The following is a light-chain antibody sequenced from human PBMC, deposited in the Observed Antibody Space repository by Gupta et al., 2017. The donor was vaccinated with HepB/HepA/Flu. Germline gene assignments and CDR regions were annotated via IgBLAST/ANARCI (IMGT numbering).Light chain of an antibody. CDR2: DDS. J-gene: IGLJ1*01. V-gene: IGLV3-21*02. CDR3: QVWDDSSEYV. CDR1: NIGSKS. Sequence: SYVLTQPPAVSVAPGQTARITCGGNNIGSKSVHRYQQKPGQAPGKVVYDDSDRPSEIPDRFSGSNSGNTATLIISRVEAGDEADYYCQVWDDSSEYVCGTGTKVTGL.